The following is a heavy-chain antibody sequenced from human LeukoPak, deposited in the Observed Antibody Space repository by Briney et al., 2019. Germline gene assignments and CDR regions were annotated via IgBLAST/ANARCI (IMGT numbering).Heavy chain of an antibody. Sequence: ASVKVSCKVSGYTLSELSIHWVRQVPGKGLEWMGGFDPEDGETIYEEKFQGRVTMTEDTSTDTAYMEVSSLRSEDTAVYYCVTGLRQWAWPDYWGQGTLVTVSS. D-gene: IGHD6-19*01. CDR1: GYTLSELS. CDR3: VTGLRQWAWPDY. J-gene: IGHJ4*02. V-gene: IGHV1-24*01. CDR2: FDPEDGET.